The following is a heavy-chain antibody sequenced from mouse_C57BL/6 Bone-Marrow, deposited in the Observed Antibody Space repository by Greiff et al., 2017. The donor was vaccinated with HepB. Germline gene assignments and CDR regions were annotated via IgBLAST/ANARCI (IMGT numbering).Heavy chain of an antibody. CDR3: ARGVIYYDYDRVFV. CDR1: GYTFTDYY. J-gene: IGHJ1*03. Sequence: VQLQQSGPELVKPGASVKISCKASGYTFTDYYMNWVKQSHGKSLEWIGDINPNNGGTSYNQKFKGKATLTVDKSSSTAYMELRSLTSEDSAVYYCARGVIYYDYDRVFVWGTGTTVTVSS. D-gene: IGHD2-4*01. V-gene: IGHV1-26*01. CDR2: INPNNGGT.